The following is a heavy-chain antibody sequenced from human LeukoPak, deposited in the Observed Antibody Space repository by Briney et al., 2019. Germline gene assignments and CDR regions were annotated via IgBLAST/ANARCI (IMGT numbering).Heavy chain of an antibody. J-gene: IGHJ6*02. V-gene: IGHV3-30*18. Sequence: PGGSLRLSCAASGFTFSSYGMHWVRQAPGKGLEWVAAISYDGSNKYYADSVKGRFTISRDNSKNTLYLQMNSLRAEDTAVYYCAKDREIGPSGSYYYYYGMDVWGQGTTVTVSS. CDR3: AKDREIGPSGSYYYYYGMDV. CDR1: GFTFSSYG. D-gene: IGHD1-26*01. CDR2: ISYDGSNK.